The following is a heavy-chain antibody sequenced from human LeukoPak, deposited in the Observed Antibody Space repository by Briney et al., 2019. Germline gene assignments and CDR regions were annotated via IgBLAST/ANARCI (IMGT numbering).Heavy chain of an antibody. CDR2: ISSGSSYI. CDR3: ARGAPYYDILTGYPVDY. J-gene: IGHJ4*02. CDR1: GFTFSSYS. D-gene: IGHD3-9*01. V-gene: IGHV3-21*04. Sequence: PGGSLRLSCAASGFTFSSYSMNWVRQAPGKGLEWVSSISSGSSYIYYADSVKDRFTISRDNAKNSLYLQMNSLRAEDTAVYYCARGAPYYDILTGYPVDYWGQGTLVTVSS.